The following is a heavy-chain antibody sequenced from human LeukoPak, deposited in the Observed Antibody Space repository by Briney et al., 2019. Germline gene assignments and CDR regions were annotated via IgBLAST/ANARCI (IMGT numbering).Heavy chain of an antibody. J-gene: IGHJ4*02. CDR1: GYTFTSYG. CDR2: ISAYNGNT. D-gene: IGHD3-10*01. CDR3: AREVWFGELSERTLDY. Sequence: ASVRVSCKASGYTFTSYGISWVRQAPGQGLEWMGWISAYNGNTNYAQKLQGRVTMTTDTSTSTAYMELRSLRSDDTAVYYCAREVWFGELSERTLDYWGQGTLVTVSS. V-gene: IGHV1-18*01.